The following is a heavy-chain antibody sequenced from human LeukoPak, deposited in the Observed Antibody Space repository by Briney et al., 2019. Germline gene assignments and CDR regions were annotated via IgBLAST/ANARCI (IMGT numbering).Heavy chain of an antibody. CDR1: GFTFRDYT. Sequence: GGSLRLSCAASGFTFRDYTMNWVRQAPGKGLEWVAVIWYDGSNKYYADSVKGRFTISRDNSKNTLYLQMNSLRAEDTAVYYCARDPYDSSGPDAFDIWGQGTMVTVSS. CDR3: ARDPYDSSGPDAFDI. CDR2: IWYDGSNK. J-gene: IGHJ3*02. V-gene: IGHV3-33*08. D-gene: IGHD3-22*01.